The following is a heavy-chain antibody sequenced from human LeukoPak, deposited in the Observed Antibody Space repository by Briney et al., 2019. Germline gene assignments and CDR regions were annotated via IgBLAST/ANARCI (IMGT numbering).Heavy chain of an antibody. Sequence: GGSLRLSCAASGFTLSSYAMTWVRQAPGKGLEWVSAISGSGYNSYYADSVKGRFTISRDNSKNTLFLQMNSLRGEDTAIYYCAKWMVRRDFWSGAFDIWGQGTMVTV. CDR3: AKWMVRRDFWSGAFDI. V-gene: IGHV3-23*01. CDR2: ISGSGYNS. CDR1: GFTLSSYA. J-gene: IGHJ3*02. D-gene: IGHD3-3*01.